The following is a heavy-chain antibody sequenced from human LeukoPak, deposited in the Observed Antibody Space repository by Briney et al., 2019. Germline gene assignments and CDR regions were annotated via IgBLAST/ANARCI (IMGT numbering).Heavy chain of an antibody. CDR1: GFXFSSYA. J-gene: IGHJ4*02. Sequence: GGSLRLSCAASGFXFSSYAISWVRQAPGKGLEWVSALTGSGGSIYYADSVKGRFTISSDNSKNTLYLQMNSLRAEDTAVYYCTNSRTSRWYYFDYWGQGTLVTVSS. CDR2: LTGSGGSI. CDR3: TNSRTSRWYYFDY. D-gene: IGHD6-13*01. V-gene: IGHV3-23*01.